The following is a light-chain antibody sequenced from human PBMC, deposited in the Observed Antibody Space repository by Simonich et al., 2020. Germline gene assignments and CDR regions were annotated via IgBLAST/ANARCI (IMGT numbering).Light chain of an antibody. CDR1: QSVLYSSNNKNY. CDR2: WAS. CDR3: QQYYSTLT. J-gene: IGKJ4*01. Sequence: DIVMTQSPDSLTVSLGERATINCKSSQSVLYSSNNKNYLAWYQQKQGQPPKLLIYWASTRESGVPDRFSGSGSGPDFTLTISSLQAEDVAVYYCQQYYSTLTFGGGTKVEIK. V-gene: IGKV4-1*01.